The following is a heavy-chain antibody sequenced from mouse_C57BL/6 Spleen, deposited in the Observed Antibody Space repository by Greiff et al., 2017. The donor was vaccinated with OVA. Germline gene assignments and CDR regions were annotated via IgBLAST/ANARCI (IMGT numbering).Heavy chain of an antibody. CDR2: IYPGSGST. CDR1: GYTFTSYW. Sequence: QVQLQQSGAELVKPGASVKMSCKASGYTFTSYWITWVKQRPGQGLEWIGDIYPGSGSTNYNEKFKSKATLTVDTSSSTAYMQLSSLTSEDSAVYYCARDGSSYEGAMDYWGQGTSVTGSS. V-gene: IGHV1-55*01. J-gene: IGHJ4*01. CDR3: ARDGSSYEGAMDY. D-gene: IGHD1-1*01.